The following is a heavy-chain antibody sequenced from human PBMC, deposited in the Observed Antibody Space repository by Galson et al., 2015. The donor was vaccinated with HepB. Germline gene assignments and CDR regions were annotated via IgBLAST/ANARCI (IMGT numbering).Heavy chain of an antibody. V-gene: IGHV3-23*01. J-gene: IGHJ4*02. CDR1: GFTFTTYT. D-gene: IGHD2-21*01. Sequence: SLRLTCAASGFTFTTYTMSWVRQAPGKGLEWVSRISGGGGHTYWADSVKGRFTISRDRSRNTVSLQMNRLRAEDTAVYYCAKNGPPSFIPHFFDSWGQGTLVTVSS. CDR2: ISGGGGHT. CDR3: AKNGPPSFIPHFFDS.